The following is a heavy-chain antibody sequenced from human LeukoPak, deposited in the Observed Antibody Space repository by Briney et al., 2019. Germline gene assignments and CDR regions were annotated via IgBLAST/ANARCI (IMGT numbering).Heavy chain of an antibody. V-gene: IGHV1-2*02. J-gene: IGHJ4*02. CDR3: ARASNWNDMAYFDY. D-gene: IGHD1-1*01. CDR1: GYTFTGYY. Sequence: GASVKVSCKASGYTFTGYYMHWVRQAPGQGLEWMGWINPNSGGTNYTQKFQGRVTMTRDTSISTAYVELSRLRSDDTAVYYCARASNWNDMAYFDYWGQGTLVTVSS. CDR2: INPNSGGT.